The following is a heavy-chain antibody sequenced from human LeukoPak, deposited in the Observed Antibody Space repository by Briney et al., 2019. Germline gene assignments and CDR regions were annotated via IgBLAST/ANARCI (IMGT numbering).Heavy chain of an antibody. CDR1: GGSISSGGYY. V-gene: IGHV4-30-2*01. Sequence: SQTLSLTCTVSGGSISSGGYYWSWIRQPPGKGLEWIGYIYHSGSTYYNPSLKSRVTISVDTSKNQFSLKLSSVTAADTAVYYCARGARSSSWFFDYWGQGTLVTVSS. CDR2: IYHSGST. D-gene: IGHD6-13*01. CDR3: ARGARSSSWFFDY. J-gene: IGHJ4*02.